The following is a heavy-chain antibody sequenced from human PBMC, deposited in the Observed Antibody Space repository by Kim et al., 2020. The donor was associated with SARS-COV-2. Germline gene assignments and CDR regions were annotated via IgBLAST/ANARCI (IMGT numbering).Heavy chain of an antibody. Sequence: GGSLRLSCAASGFSVSTNDMSWVRQAPGKGLEWVATIFGSGTTYFADSAKGRFTISRDNSKNTLYLQMNSLRAEDTAACHCARKLLWFGDNGMDVWGQGTTVTVSS. J-gene: IGHJ6*02. D-gene: IGHD3-10*01. CDR2: IFGSGTT. V-gene: IGHV3-53*01. CDR1: GFSVSTND. CDR3: ARKLLWFGDNGMDV.